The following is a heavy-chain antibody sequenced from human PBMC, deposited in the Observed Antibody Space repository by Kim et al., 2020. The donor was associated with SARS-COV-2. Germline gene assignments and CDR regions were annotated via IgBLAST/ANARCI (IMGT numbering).Heavy chain of an antibody. CDR2: IFGSGFGT. D-gene: IGHD1-1*01. V-gene: IGHV3-23*05. Sequence: GGSLTLSCAASGFAFHHSAMSWVRQAPGKGLEWVSVIFGSGFGTYYADSVKGRFSISRDNSKNILYLQMSDLRAEDTAIYYCVKHLHVTTVTFYWYFELWGRGSPVAVSS. CDR3: VKHLHVTTVTFYWYFEL. J-gene: IGHJ2*01. CDR1: GFAFHHSA.